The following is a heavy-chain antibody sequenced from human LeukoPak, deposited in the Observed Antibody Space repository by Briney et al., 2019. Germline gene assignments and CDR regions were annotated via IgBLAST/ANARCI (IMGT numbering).Heavy chain of an antibody. J-gene: IGHJ4*02. CDR3: ARVAEYSSGWYDPFDY. V-gene: IGHV7-4-1*02. Sequence: ASEKVSCKASGYSFTSYAMNWVRQAPGQGLEWMGWINTNTGNPTYAQGFTGRCVFSLDTSVSTAYLQISSLKAEDTAVYSCARVAEYSSGWYDPFDYWGQGTLVTVSS. CDR1: GYSFTSYA. D-gene: IGHD6-19*01. CDR2: INTNTGNP.